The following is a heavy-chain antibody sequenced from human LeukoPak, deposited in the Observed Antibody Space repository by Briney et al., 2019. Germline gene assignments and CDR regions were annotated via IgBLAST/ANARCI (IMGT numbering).Heavy chain of an antibody. CDR2: IYYSGST. CDR3: ARSANYGSGYFDY. Sequence: PETLSLTCTVSGGSISSSSYYWGWIRQPPGKGLEWIGSIYYSGSTYYNPSLKSRVTISVDTSKNQFSLKLSSVTAADTAVYYCARSANYGSGYFDYWGQGTLVTVSS. V-gene: IGHV4-39*01. J-gene: IGHJ4*02. CDR1: GGSISSSSYY. D-gene: IGHD3-10*01.